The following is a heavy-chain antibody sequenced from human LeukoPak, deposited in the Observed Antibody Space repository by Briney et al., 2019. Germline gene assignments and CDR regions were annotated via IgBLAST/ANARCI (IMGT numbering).Heavy chain of an antibody. V-gene: IGHV1-24*01. CDR1: GYTLTELS. Sequence: LGASVKVSCKVSGYTLTELSMHWVRPAPGKGLEWMGGFDPEDGETIYAQKFQGRVTMTEDTSTDTAYMELSSLRSEDTAVYYCATVVLSGWPRMDVWGQGTTVTVSS. J-gene: IGHJ6*02. CDR2: FDPEDGET. D-gene: IGHD6-19*01. CDR3: ATVVLSGWPRMDV.